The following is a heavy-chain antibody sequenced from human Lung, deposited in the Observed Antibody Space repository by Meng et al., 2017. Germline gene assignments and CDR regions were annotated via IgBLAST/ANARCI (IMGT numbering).Heavy chain of an antibody. Sequence: VQLKLWGAGLLKPSETLSPPCVVSGGSFRYSSWRWIRQPPGKGLEWIGEINHSGSTNYNPSLESLATISVDTSQNNLSLKLSSVTAADSAVYYCARGPTTMAHDFDYWGQGTLVTVSS. CDR1: GGSFRYSS. CDR2: INHSGST. CDR3: ARGPTTMAHDFDY. D-gene: IGHD4-11*01. V-gene: IGHV4-34*01. J-gene: IGHJ4*02.